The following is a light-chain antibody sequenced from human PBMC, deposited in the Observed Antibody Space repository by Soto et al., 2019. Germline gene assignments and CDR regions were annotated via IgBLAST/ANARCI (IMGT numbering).Light chain of an antibody. CDR2: EVN. J-gene: IGLJ1*01. CDR1: NIDVGGYNY. Sequence: QSALTQPPSASGSPGQSVTISCTGTNIDVGGYNYVSWYQQYPGKAPKLIIYEVNERPSGVPDRFSGSKSGNTASLTVSGLQTADEADYYCSSYAGSNWYVFGTGTKLTVL. V-gene: IGLV2-8*01. CDR3: SSYAGSNWYV.